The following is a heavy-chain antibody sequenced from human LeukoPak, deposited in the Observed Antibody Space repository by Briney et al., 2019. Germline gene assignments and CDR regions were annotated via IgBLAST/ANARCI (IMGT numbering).Heavy chain of an antibody. D-gene: IGHD3-22*01. CDR2: IRSRAYGGTT. V-gene: IGHV3-49*04. J-gene: IGHJ4*02. CDR1: GFTFGDYA. Sequence: GGSLRLSCTATGFTFGDYAMSWVRQAPGKGLDGVGFIRSRAYGGTTEYAASVKGRFTISRDDSKSIAYLQMNSLKTEDTAVYYCTRDRGYYDSSGYCHFDYWGQGTLVTVSS. CDR3: TRDRGYYDSSGYCHFDY.